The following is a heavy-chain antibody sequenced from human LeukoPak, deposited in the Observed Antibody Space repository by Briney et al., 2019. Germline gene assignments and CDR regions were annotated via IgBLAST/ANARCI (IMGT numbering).Heavy chain of an antibody. J-gene: IGHJ5*02. CDR1: GGSISSYY. V-gene: IGHV4-59*12. Sequence: SETLSLTCTVSGGSISSYYWSWIRQPPGKGLEWIGYIYYSGSTNYNPSLKSRVTISVDTSKNQFSLKLSSVTAADTAVYYCARESDDYYDSSGYGWFDPWGQGTLVTVSS. D-gene: IGHD3-22*01. CDR3: ARESDDYYDSSGYGWFDP. CDR2: IYYSGST.